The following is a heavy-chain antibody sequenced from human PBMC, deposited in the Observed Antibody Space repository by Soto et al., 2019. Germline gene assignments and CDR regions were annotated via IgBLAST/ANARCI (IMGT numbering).Heavy chain of an antibody. V-gene: IGHV3-30-3*01. CDR1: GFTFSSYA. J-gene: IGHJ2*01. D-gene: IGHD6-13*01. Sequence: GGSLRLSCAASGFTFSSYAMLWVRQAPGKGLEWVAVISYDGSNKYYADSVKGRFTISRDNSKNTLYLQMNSLRAEDTAVYYCARVGSSSWYWYFDLWGRGTLVTVSS. CDR2: ISYDGSNK. CDR3: ARVGSSSWYWYFDL.